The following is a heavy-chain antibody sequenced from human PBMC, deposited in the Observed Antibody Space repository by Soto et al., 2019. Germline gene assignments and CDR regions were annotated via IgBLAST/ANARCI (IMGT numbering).Heavy chain of an antibody. CDR3: APYRRGGVAGYSLDN. D-gene: IGHD3-16*01. J-gene: IGHJ4*02. CDR2: VYNSGST. Sequence: PSETLSLTCTVSGGSISSNYWTWIRQPPGKGLEWIGYVYNSGSTNYNPSLKSRVTISEDTSKSQFSLKVNSMTAADTAVYYCAPYRRGGVAGYSLDNWGQVILVTVSS. CDR1: GGSISSNY. V-gene: IGHV4-59*01.